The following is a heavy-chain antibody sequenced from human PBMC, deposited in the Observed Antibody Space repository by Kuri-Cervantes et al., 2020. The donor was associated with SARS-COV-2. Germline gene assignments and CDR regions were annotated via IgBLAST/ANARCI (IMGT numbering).Heavy chain of an antibody. J-gene: IGHJ3*02. D-gene: IGHD1-26*01. CDR3: AGFPEWELLPFDI. CDR2: ISYDGINK. CDR1: GFTFNSYG. V-gene: IGHV3-30*03. Sequence: GESLKISCAASGFTFNSYGIHWVRQAPGKGLEWVALISYDGINKYYADSVEGRFTISRDSSKNTVYLQIYSLRPEDTAVYYCAGFPEWELLPFDIWGQGTGVTVSS.